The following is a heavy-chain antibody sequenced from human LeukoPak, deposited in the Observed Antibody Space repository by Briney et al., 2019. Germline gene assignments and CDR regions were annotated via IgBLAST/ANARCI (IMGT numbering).Heavy chain of an antibody. Sequence: GGSLRLSCAASGFTFSSYSMNWVRQAPGKGLEWVSYISSSSSTIYCADSVKGRFTISRDNAKNSLYLQMNSLRAEDTAVYYCARAYYDFWSGILGYNWNDVEGQPFDYRGQGTLVTVSS. CDR3: ARAYYDFWSGILGYNWNDVEGQPFDY. V-gene: IGHV3-48*01. CDR1: GFTFSSYS. D-gene: IGHD3-3*01. J-gene: IGHJ4*02. CDR2: ISSSSSTI.